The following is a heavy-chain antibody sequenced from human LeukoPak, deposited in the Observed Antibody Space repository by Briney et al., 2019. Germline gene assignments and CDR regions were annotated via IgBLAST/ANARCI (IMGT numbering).Heavy chain of an antibody. J-gene: IGHJ4*02. CDR2: IYYSGST. Sequence: KPSETLSLTCTVSGGSISSYYWSWIRQPPGKGLEWIGYIYYSGSTNYNPSLKSRVTISVDTSKNQFSLKLSSVTAADTAVYYCARGLVGYSYGYYFDYWGQGTLVTVSS. V-gene: IGHV4-59*12. CDR1: GGSISSYY. D-gene: IGHD5-18*01. CDR3: ARGLVGYSYGYYFDY.